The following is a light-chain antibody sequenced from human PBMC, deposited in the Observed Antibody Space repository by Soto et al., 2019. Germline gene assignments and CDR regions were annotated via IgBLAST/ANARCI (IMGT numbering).Light chain of an antibody. CDR1: QSISPW. J-gene: IGKJ2*01. V-gene: IGKV1-5*03. CDR2: KAS. Sequence: DIQMTQSPSTLSASVGDRVTITCRASQSISPWLAWYQQKPGKAPKILIYKASSLESGVPSRFSGSESGTEFTLTISSLQPDDFATYYCQQYKSYSRTFGQGTKPEIK. CDR3: QQYKSYSRT.